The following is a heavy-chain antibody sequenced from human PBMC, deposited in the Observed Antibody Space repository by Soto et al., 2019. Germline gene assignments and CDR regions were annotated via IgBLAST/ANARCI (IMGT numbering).Heavy chain of an antibody. CDR2: ISHSGST. D-gene: IGHD3-3*02. V-gene: IGHV4-4*02. J-gene: IGHJ4*01. CDR1: GHISYSSHR. CDR3: SARHFWSGPWTDTRRDS. Sequence: SETLNITCDASGHISYSSHRWRWLREPPEEGLGWICQISHSGSTKYHPSPTSRLNISVDKSKNDFSLKLTSVTAADTAVYYCSARHFWSGPWTDTRRDSWGHGTLVT.